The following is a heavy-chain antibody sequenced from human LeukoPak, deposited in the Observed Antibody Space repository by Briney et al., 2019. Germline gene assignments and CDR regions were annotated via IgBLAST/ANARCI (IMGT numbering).Heavy chain of an antibody. D-gene: IGHD4-17*01. Sequence: GESLKISCKGSGYTFTNYWIGWVRQMPGKGLEFMGIIYPGDSDTRYSPSFQGQVTLSADKSINTAYLQWSSLTTSDTAMYYCARHGGYGDYLTEYFQHWGQGTLVTVSS. J-gene: IGHJ1*01. CDR1: GYTFTNYW. CDR3: ARHGGYGDYLTEYFQH. V-gene: IGHV5-51*01. CDR2: IYPGDSDT.